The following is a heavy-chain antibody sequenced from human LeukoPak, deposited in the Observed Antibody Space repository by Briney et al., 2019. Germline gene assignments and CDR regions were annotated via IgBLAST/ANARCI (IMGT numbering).Heavy chain of an antibody. CDR2: IRYDGSNK. CDR1: GFTFSSYG. Sequence: GGSLRLSCAASGFTFSSYGMHWVRQAPGKGLEWVAFIRYDGSNKYYADSVKGRFTISRDNSKNTLYLQMNSLRTEDTAVYYCAKDLIGVVPAAIGYDYWGQGTLVTVSS. V-gene: IGHV3-30*02. J-gene: IGHJ4*02. D-gene: IGHD2-2*01. CDR3: AKDLIGVVPAAIGYDY.